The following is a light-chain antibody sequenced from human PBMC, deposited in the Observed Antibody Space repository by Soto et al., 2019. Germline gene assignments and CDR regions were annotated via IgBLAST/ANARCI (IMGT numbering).Light chain of an antibody. CDR1: QSVSSSY. Sequence: EIVLTQSPGTLSLSPGERATLSYRASQSVSSSYLAWYQQKPGQAPTLLIYGASSRASGIPDRFSGSGSGTDFTLTISRLEPEDFAVYYCQQYGSSPRTFGQGTKVEI. V-gene: IGKV3-20*01. J-gene: IGKJ1*01. CDR2: GAS. CDR3: QQYGSSPRT.